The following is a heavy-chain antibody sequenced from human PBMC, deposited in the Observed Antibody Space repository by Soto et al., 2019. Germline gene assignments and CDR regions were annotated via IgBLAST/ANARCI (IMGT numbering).Heavy chain of an antibody. CDR1: GFTFSNAW. J-gene: IGHJ4*02. Sequence: PGGSLRLSCAASGFTFSNAWMSWVRQAPGKGLEWVGRIKSKTDGGTTDYAAPVKGRFTISRDDSKNTLYLQMNSLKTEDTAVYYCTTEPWLGESLLDYWGQGTLVTVSS. CDR3: TTEPWLGESLLDY. V-gene: IGHV3-15*01. CDR2: IKSKTDGGTT. D-gene: IGHD3-10*01.